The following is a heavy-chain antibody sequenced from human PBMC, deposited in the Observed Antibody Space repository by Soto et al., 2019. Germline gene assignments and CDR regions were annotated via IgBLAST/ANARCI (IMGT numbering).Heavy chain of an antibody. CDR3: ARVSDSSRYYLPFDP. J-gene: IGHJ5*02. V-gene: IGHV4-59*01. D-gene: IGHD3-22*01. CDR1: GDSISRDY. Sequence: SETLCLTCTVSGDSISRDYWTWIRQPPGKGLEWIGYIYSSGSTNYNPSLKSRVTISLDTSKNQFSLNLNSVTDEDTAVYYCARVSDSSRYYLPFDPWGQGTLVTVSS. CDR2: IYSSGST.